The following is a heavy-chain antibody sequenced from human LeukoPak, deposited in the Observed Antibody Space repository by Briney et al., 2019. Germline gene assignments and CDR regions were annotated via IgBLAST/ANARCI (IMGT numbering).Heavy chain of an antibody. CDR3: ASLEAAIVGATTGYYYYMDV. Sequence: ASVKVSCKASGYTFTSYYMHWVRQAPGQGLEWMGIINPSGGSTSYAQKFQGRVTMTRDMSTSTVYMELSSLRSEDTAVYYCASLEAAIVGATTGYYYYMDVWGKGTTVTVSS. J-gene: IGHJ6*03. CDR2: INPSGGST. V-gene: IGHV1-46*01. D-gene: IGHD1-26*01. CDR1: GYTFTSYY.